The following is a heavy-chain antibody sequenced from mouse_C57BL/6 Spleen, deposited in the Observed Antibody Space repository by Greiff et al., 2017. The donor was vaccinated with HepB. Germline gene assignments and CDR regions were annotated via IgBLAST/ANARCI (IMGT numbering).Heavy chain of an antibody. CDR2: IDPEDGET. J-gene: IGHJ4*01. CDR1: GFNIKDYY. D-gene: IGHD5-1*01. CDR3: ARGGSTSYAMDY. Sequence: VQLQQSGAELVKPGASVKLSCTASGFNIKDYYMHWVKQRTEQGLEWIGRIDPEDGETKSAPKFQGQANITADTSSNPAYLQLSSLTSEDTAVYYCARGGSTSYAMDYWGQGPSVTVSS. V-gene: IGHV14-2*01.